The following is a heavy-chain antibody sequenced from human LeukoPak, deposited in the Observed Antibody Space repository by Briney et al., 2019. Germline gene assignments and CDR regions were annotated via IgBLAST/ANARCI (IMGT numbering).Heavy chain of an antibody. Sequence: GGSLRLSCAASGFTFNRYNMNWVRRAPGKGLEWVSSISTSSSYIYYADSVRGRFTISRDNAKNSLYLQMNSLRAEDTAVYSCARGADGVSSNSRGWFDPWGQGTLVTVTS. CDR2: ISTSSSYI. CDR3: ARGADGVSSNSRGWFDP. J-gene: IGHJ5*02. D-gene: IGHD2-15*01. V-gene: IGHV3-21*01. CDR1: GFTFNRYN.